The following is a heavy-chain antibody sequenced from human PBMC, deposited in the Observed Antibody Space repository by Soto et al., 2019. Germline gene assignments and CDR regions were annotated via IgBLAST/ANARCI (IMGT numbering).Heavy chain of an antibody. D-gene: IGHD1-7*01. CDR2: MSGSSSTT. Sequence: EVRLLESGGGLVKPGGSLRLSCATSGLTFSNYAMSWVRQAPGGGLEWVSSMSGSSSTTYYADSVRGRFTISRDRSKNTLYLQMSSLRAEDTALYYCAKNQERELPRVIDFWGQGTLVTASS. J-gene: IGHJ4*02. CDR1: GLTFSNYA. CDR3: AKNQERELPRVIDF. V-gene: IGHV3-23*01.